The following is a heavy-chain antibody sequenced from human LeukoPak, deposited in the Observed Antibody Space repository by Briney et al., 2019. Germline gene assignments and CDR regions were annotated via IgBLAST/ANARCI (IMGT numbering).Heavy chain of an antibody. V-gene: IGHV3-9*01. CDR3: AKDGRNFFDY. J-gene: IGHJ4*02. CDR2: ISWNSGSI. Sequence: GGSLRLSCAASGFTFDDYTMHWVRQAPGKGLEWVSGISWNSGSIGYADSVKGRFTISRDNAKNSLYLQMNGLRAEDTALYYCAKDGRNFFDYWGLGTLVSVSS. CDR1: GFTFDDYT. D-gene: IGHD1-14*01.